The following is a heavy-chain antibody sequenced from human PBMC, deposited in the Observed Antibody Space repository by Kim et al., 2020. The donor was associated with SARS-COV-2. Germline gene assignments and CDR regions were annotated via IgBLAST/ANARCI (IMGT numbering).Heavy chain of an antibody. CDR2: ISGSGGST. CDR3: RSIAALGDAFDI. CDR1: GFTFSSYA. Sequence: GGSLRLSCAASGFTFSSYAMSWVRQAPGKGLEWVSAISGSGGSTYYADSVKGRFTIPRDNSKNTLYLQMNSLRAEDTAVYYCRSIAALGDAFDIWGQGTMVTVSS. D-gene: IGHD6-13*01. V-gene: IGHV3-23*01. J-gene: IGHJ3*02.